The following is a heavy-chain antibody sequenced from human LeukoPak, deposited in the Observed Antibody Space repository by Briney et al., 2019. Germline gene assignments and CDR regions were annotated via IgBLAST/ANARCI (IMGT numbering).Heavy chain of an antibody. J-gene: IGHJ6*02. CDR3: ARDMAALRGGMDV. V-gene: IGHV4-39*07. D-gene: IGHD6-13*01. CDR1: GGSISSSSYY. CDR2: IYYSGST. Sequence: SSETLSLTCTVSGGSISSSSYYWGWIRQPPGKGLEWIGSIYYSGSTYYNPSLKSRVTISVDTSKNQFSLKLSSVTAADTAVYYCARDMAALRGGMDVWGQGTTVTVSS.